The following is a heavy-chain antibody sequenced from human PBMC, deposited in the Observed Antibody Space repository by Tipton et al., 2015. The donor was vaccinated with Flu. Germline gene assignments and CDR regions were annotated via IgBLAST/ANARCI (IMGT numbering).Heavy chain of an antibody. Sequence: LRLSCTVSGGSIGPYFWTWIRQSPGKGLEWIGYMYYKKTTNYNPSLNSRVTISIDTSKNQFSLNLTSVTAADTAVYYCARADGFKLGDYYSGLDVWGRGTTVTVSS. D-gene: IGHD5-24*01. CDR1: GGSIGPYF. V-gene: IGHV4-59*01. CDR3: ARADGFKLGDYYSGLDV. CDR2: MYYKKTT. J-gene: IGHJ6*02.